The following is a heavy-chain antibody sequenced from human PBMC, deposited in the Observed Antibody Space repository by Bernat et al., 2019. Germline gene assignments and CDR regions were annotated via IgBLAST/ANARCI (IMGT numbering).Heavy chain of an antibody. J-gene: IGHJ6*03. D-gene: IGHD2-2*01. CDR2: IYYSGST. CDR3: VRLRRGVVPAAVKPGYYYMDV. V-gene: IGHV4-39*01. Sequence: QLQLQESGPGLVKPSETLSLTCTVSGGSISSSSYYWGWIRQPPGKGLEWIGSIYYSGSTYYNPSLKSRVTISVDTSKNQFSLKLSSVTAADTAVYYCVRLRRGVVPAAVKPGYYYMDVWGKGTTVTVSS. CDR1: GGSISSSSYY.